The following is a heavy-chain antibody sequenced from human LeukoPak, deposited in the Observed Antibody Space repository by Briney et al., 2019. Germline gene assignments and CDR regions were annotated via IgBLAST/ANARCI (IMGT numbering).Heavy chain of an antibody. V-gene: IGHV4-34*01. D-gene: IGHD1-26*01. CDR2: IYQTGTT. CDR3: ARGLVGATQSDY. J-gene: IGHJ4*02. Sequence: KPSETLSLTCAVHGGSFSGYYWTWIRQPPGKGLEWLGSIYQTGTTYYNPSLKSRVTISLDTSKNRFSLKLTSVTAADTAVYYCARGLVGATQSDYWGQGTLVTVSS. CDR1: GGSFSGYY.